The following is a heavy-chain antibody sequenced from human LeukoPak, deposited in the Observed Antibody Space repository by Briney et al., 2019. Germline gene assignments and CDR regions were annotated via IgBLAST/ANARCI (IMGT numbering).Heavy chain of an antibody. CDR3: ARIPVYSSSWYSYYYYGMDV. Sequence: SETLSLTCAVYGGSFSGYCWSWIRQPPGKGLEWIGEINHSGSTNYNPSLKSRVTISVDTSKNQFSLKLSSVTAADTAVYYCARIPVYSSSWYSYYYYGMDVWGQGTTVTVSS. CDR1: GGSFSGYC. V-gene: IGHV4-34*01. D-gene: IGHD6-13*01. CDR2: INHSGST. J-gene: IGHJ6*02.